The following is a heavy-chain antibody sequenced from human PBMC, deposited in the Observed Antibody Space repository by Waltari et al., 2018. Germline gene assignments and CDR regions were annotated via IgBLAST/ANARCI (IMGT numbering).Heavy chain of an antibody. CDR2: ISDSGGST. D-gene: IGHD6-19*01. J-gene: IGHJ4*02. CDR3: AKYVGSGWYGDSFDY. Sequence: EVQLVESGGGLVQPGGSLRLSCAASRFTFSSYAMSWVRQAPGKGLEWVSAISDSGGSTYYADSVQGRFNISRDNSKNTLYLQMNSLRAEDTAVYYCAKYVGSGWYGDSFDYWGQGTLVTVSS. V-gene: IGHV3-23*04. CDR1: RFTFSSYA.